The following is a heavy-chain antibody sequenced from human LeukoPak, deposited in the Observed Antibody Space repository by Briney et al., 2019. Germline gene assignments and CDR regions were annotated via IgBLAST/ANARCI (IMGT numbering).Heavy chain of an antibody. Sequence: PGGSLRLSCAASGFTFRTYWMHWVRQAPGKGLMWISRINPDGSHTSYADSVKGRFTISRDNAKNTLYLQMNSLRAEDAAVYFCTRDSYISNVYYGMDVWGQGATVTVSS. V-gene: IGHV3-74*01. J-gene: IGHJ6*02. D-gene: IGHD1-26*01. CDR3: TRDSYISNVYYGMDV. CDR1: GFTFRTYW. CDR2: INPDGSHT.